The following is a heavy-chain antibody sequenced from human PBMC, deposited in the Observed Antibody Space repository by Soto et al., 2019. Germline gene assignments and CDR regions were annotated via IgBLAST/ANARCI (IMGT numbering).Heavy chain of an antibody. D-gene: IGHD6-25*01. CDR2: IYWNDDK. V-gene: IGHV2-5*01. J-gene: IGHJ5*01. CDR3: SYRPRQHGDSGQAFGS. Sequence: SGPTLVNPTQTLTLTCIFSGFSLSTSGVGVGWIRQPPGKALEWLAVIYWNDDKKYSPSLKTRLTITKDTSKNQVVLTMTNMDPLDAAALYCSYRPRQHGDSGQAFGSWGQGTLVTVSS. CDR1: GFSLSTSGVG.